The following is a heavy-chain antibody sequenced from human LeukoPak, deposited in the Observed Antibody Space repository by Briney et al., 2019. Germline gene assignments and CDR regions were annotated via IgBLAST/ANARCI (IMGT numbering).Heavy chain of an antibody. CDR2: MNPNSGNT. Sequence: ASVKVSCKASGYTFTSYDINWVRQATGRGLEWMGWMNPNSGNTGYAQKFQGRVTMTRNTSIRTAYMELSSLRSEDTAVYYCARVRLGNSGVDYWGQGTLVTVSS. D-gene: IGHD4-23*01. CDR3: ARVRLGNSGVDY. CDR1: GYTFTSYD. V-gene: IGHV1-8*01. J-gene: IGHJ4*02.